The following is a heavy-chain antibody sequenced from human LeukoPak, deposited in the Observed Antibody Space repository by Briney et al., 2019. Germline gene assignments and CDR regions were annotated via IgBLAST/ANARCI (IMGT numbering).Heavy chain of an antibody. J-gene: IGHJ4*02. CDR3: ARILAGHSDIFTGLPTRYFDF. CDR1: GDSVRNYF. Sequence: SETLSLTCTVSGDSVRNYFWSWIRQPPRKGLEWMGYVHSSGSTNYNPSLKSRLSISVGTSENQFSLKVNSVTAADTAVYYCARILAGHSDIFTGLPTRYFDFWGQGILVTVSS. D-gene: IGHD3-9*01. CDR2: VHSSGST. V-gene: IGHV4-59*02.